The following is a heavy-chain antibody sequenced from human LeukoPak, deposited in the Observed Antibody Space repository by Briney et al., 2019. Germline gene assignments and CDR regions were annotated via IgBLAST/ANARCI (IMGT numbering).Heavy chain of an antibody. J-gene: IGHJ5*02. V-gene: IGHV4-34*01. CDR3: ARGQVPAARGYNWFDP. D-gene: IGHD2-2*01. Sequence: SETLSLTCAVYGWAFNDYYWNWIRQPRGKGLEWIGEINARGDTNYNPSLKSRVTISADTSKKQFSLRLTSMIAADTALYYCARGQVPAARGYNWFDPWGQGTLVTVSS. CDR2: INARGDT. CDR1: GWAFNDYY.